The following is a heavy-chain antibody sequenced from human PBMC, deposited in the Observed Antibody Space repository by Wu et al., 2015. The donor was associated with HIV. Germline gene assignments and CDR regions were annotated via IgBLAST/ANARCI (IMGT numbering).Heavy chain of an antibody. CDR3: ARDTGKLEYSLSPPSYYMDV. V-gene: IGHV1-2*02. CDR1: GDIFTSYA. Sequence: QVQLVQSGAELKKPGSSVKVSCKASGDIFTSYAISWVRQAPGQGLEWMGWINPNSGGTNYAQKFQARVTMTRDTSISTAYMELSRLRSDDTAVYYCARDTGKLEYSLSPPSYYMDVWDKGTTVTVSS. J-gene: IGHJ6*03. CDR2: INPNSGGT. D-gene: IGHD2/OR15-2a*01.